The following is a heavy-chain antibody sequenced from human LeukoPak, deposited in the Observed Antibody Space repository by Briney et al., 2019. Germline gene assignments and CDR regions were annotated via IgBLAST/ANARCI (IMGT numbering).Heavy chain of an antibody. CDR1: GFTFRSHA. CDR2: IKQDGSEK. V-gene: IGHV3-7*03. D-gene: IGHD6-19*01. Sequence: AGTSLRLSCATSGFTFRSHAMHWVRQAPGKGLEWVANIKQDGSEKYYVDSVKGRFTISRDNAKNSLYLQMNSLRAEDTAVYYCARGWSSGWCFDYWGQGTLVTVSS. CDR3: ARGWSSGWCFDY. J-gene: IGHJ4*02.